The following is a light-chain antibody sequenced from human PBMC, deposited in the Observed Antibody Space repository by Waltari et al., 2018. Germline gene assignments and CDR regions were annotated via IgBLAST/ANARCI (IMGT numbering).Light chain of an antibody. CDR3: QQSDNLPLT. V-gene: IGKV1-33*01. CDR2: DAS. CDR1: QDISNS. Sequence: DIQMTQSPSSLSASVGGSVTITCQASQDISNSLNWYQQKLGKAPKLLIYDASRLHTGVPSRFSGSGSGTYFTFTISSLQPEDFATYYCQQSDNLPLTFGGGTKVEIK. J-gene: IGKJ4*01.